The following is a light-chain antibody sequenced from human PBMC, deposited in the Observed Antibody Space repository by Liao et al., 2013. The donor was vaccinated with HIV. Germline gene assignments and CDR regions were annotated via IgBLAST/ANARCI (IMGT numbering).Light chain of an antibody. CDR2: KDN. CDR3: QVWDSSSDHPV. CDR1: NLGDKF. V-gene: IGLV3-1*01. Sequence: SYEVTQPPSVSVSPGQTATITCSGHNLGDKFACWYQQKSGQSPVLVIYKDNKRPSGIPERFSGSNSGNTATLTISRVEAGDEADYYCQVWDSSSDHPVFGGGTKLTVL. J-gene: IGLJ2*01.